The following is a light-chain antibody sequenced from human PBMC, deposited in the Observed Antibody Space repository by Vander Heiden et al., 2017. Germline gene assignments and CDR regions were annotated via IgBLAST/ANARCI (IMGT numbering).Light chain of an antibody. CDR2: GTS. CDR1: QGINNR. V-gene: IGKV1-16*02. Sequence: DIQMTQSPPSLSASIGDKVTITCRASQGINNRLAWFQQTPGKAPKSLIYGTSTLQSGVPSKFSGGGSGTYYTLTISSLRPEDFATYYCQQDSNYPITFGQGTRLEIK. J-gene: IGKJ5*01. CDR3: QQDSNYPIT.